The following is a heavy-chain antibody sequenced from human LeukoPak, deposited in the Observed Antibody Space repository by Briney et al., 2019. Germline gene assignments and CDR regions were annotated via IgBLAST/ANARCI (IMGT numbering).Heavy chain of an antibody. V-gene: IGHV4-39*07. J-gene: IGHJ4*02. CDR2: IYYSGST. D-gene: IGHD3-10*01. CDR1: GGSISSSSYY. CDR3: ARVRGGTGYLHHFDY. Sequence: SETLSLTCTVSGGSISSSSYYWGWIRQPPGKGLEWIGSIYYSGSTYYNPSLKSRVTISVDKSKNQFSLKLSSVTAADTAVYYCARVRGGTGYLHHFDYWGQGTLVTVSS.